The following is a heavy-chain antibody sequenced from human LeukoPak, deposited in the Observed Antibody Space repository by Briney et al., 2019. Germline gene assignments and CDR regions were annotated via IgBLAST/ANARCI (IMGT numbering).Heavy chain of an antibody. CDR3: ARDIRGYYSSSSEHFDY. CDR1: GYTFTGYY. D-gene: IGHD6-6*01. J-gene: IGHJ4*02. Sequence: GASVKVSCKASGYTFTGYYMHWVRQAPGQGLEWMGWINPNSGDTNYAQKFQGRVTMTRDTSISTAYMELSRLRSDDTAVYYCARDIRGYYSSSSEHFDYWGQGTLVTVSS. V-gene: IGHV1-2*02. CDR2: INPNSGDT.